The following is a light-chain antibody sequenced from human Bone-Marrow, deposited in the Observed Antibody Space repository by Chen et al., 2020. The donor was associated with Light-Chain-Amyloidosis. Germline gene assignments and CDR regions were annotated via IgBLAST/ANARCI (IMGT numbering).Light chain of an antibody. CDR1: QSVNRD. V-gene: IGKV3-15*01. CDR2: GAS. J-gene: IGKJ1*01. Sequence: ELVLTQSLSPLSVGPGEGATRSCRASQSVNRDLAWYQQRPGQAPRLLIYGASTRATDVPARFSGGGSGTEFTLTINSLQSEDFAVYYCQQYNNWPPWTFGQGTKVEIK. CDR3: QQYNNWPPWT.